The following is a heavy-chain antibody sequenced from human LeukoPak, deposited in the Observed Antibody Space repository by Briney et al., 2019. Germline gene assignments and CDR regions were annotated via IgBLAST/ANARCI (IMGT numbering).Heavy chain of an antibody. J-gene: IGHJ3*02. D-gene: IGHD2-2*01. CDR3: ARHSVGGDAFDI. CDR2: ISESGSST. CDR1: GFTFSSYA. V-gene: IGHV3-23*01. Sequence: GGSLRLSCAASGFTFSSYAMNWVRQAPGKGLEWVSSISESGSSTYYAASVQGRFAISRDNSKNTLYLQMNSLRAEDTAVYYCARHSVGGDAFDIWGQGTMVTVSS.